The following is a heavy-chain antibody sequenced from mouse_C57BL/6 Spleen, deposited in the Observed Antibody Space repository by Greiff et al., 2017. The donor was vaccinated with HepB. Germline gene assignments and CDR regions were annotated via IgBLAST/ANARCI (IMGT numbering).Heavy chain of an antibody. D-gene: IGHD2-1*01. Sequence: QVQLKQSGAELVKPGASVKISCKASGYAFSSYWMNWVKQRPGKGLEWIGQIYPGDGDTNYNGKFKGKATLTADKSSSTAYMQLSSLTSEDSAVYFCACGNYGEGAMDYWGQGTSVTVSS. V-gene: IGHV1-80*01. CDR1: GYAFSSYW. CDR3: ACGNYGEGAMDY. CDR2: IYPGDGDT. J-gene: IGHJ4*01.